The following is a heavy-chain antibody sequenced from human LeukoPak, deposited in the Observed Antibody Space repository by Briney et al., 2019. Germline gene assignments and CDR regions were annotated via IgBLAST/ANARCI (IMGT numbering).Heavy chain of an antibody. V-gene: IGHV4-39*07. D-gene: IGHD6-13*01. CDR3: ARRSSSWYSVLSSGSNYYMDV. J-gene: IGHJ6*03. CDR2: IYYSGST. Sequence: SETLSLTCTVSGGSISSYYWGWIRQTPGKGLEWIGSIYYSGSTQYSPSLKSRVTISINTSKNQFSLRLSSVTAADTAVYYCARRSSSWYSVLSSGSNYYMDVWGKGTTVTVSS. CDR1: GGSISSYY.